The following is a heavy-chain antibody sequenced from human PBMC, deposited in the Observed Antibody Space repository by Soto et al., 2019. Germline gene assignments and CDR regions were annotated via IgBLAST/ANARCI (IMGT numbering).Heavy chain of an antibody. CDR3: ARHTSGWYYYDY. V-gene: IGHV3-11*06. D-gene: IGHD6-19*01. Sequence: VGSLRLSCAASWFNFRYRYVNWVRQAPGKGLEVGSYNSGSSRWTDIADSVKGRFNISRDNAQNSLYLQMNSLRAEDTAVYYCARHTSGWYYYDYWGPGT. CDR1: WFNFRYRY. J-gene: IGHJ4*02. CDR2: NSGSSRWT.